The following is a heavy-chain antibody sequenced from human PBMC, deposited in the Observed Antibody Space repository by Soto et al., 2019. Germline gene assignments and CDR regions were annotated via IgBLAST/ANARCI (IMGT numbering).Heavy chain of an antibody. J-gene: IGHJ4*02. V-gene: IGHV3-7*01. CDR2: IKEDGSET. CDR1: GFTFSNYW. CDR3: AREIRNWPGAY. Sequence: GGSLRLSCAGSGFTFSNYWMSWVRQAPGKGLEWVAIIKEDGSETYYVDSVKGRFTISRDNAKNSLYLQMNSLRVEDTAVYYCAREIRNWPGAYWGQGTLVTVSS. D-gene: IGHD4-17*01.